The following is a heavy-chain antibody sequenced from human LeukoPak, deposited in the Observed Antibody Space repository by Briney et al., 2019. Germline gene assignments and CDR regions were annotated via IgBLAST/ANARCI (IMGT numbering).Heavy chain of an antibody. CDR3: ASYGVPGYYDFWSGYSGLYYFDY. CDR1: GYTFTCYY. J-gene: IGHJ4*02. D-gene: IGHD3-3*01. Sequence: ASVKVSCKASGYTFTCYYMHWVRQAPGQGLEWMRRINPNSGGTNYAQKFQGRVTMTRDTSISTAYMELSRLRSDDTAVYYCASYGVPGYYDFWSGYSGLYYFDYWGQGTLVTVSS. V-gene: IGHV1-2*06. CDR2: INPNSGGT.